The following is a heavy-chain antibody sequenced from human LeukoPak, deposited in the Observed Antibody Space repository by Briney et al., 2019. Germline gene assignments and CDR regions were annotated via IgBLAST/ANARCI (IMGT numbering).Heavy chain of an antibody. CDR2: ISYDGSNK. V-gene: IGHV3-30-3*01. CDR3: GRDWHFSSGYYPWFDP. CDR1: GFTFSSYA. D-gene: IGHD3-22*01. Sequence: GGSLRLSCAASGFTFSSYAMHWVRQAPGKGLEWVAVISYDGSNKYYADSVKGRFTISRDNSKNTLYLQMNSMRAEDTAVYYCGRDWHFSSGYYPWFDPWGQGTLVTVSS. J-gene: IGHJ5*02.